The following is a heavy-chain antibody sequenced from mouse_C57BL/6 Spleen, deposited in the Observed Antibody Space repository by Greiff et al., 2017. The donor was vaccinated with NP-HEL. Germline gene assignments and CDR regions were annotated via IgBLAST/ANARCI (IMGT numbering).Heavy chain of an antibody. CDR3: ARWDYGSAWFAY. CDR1: GYTFTSYW. CDR2: IDPSDSYT. D-gene: IGHD1-1*01. J-gene: IGHJ3*01. Sequence: QVQLQQPGAELVMPGASVKLSCKASGYTFTSYWMHWVKQRPGQGLEWIGEIDPSDSYTNYNQKFKGKSTLTVDKSSSTAYMQLSSLTSEDSAVYYGARWDYGSAWFAYWGQGTLVTVSA. V-gene: IGHV1-69*01.